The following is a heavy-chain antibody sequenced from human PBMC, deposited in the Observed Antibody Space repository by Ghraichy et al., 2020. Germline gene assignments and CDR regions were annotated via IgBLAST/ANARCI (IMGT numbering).Heavy chain of an antibody. V-gene: IGHV3-21*01. CDR3: RGTMYYYYGMDV. CDR1: GFTFSSYS. J-gene: IGHJ6*02. D-gene: IGHD3-16*01. CDR2: ITSRSSYI. Sequence: GSLRLSCAASGFTFSSYSMNWVRQAPGKGLEWLSSITSRSSYIYYADSVKGRFTISRDNAKNSLYLQMKSLRAEDTAVYYCRGTMYYYYGMDVWGQGTTVTVSS.